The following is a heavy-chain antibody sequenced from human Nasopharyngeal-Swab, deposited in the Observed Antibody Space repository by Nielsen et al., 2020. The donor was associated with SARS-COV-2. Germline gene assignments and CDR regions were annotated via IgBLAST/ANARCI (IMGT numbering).Heavy chain of an antibody. V-gene: IGHV4-39*01. Sequence: PGKGLEWIGSIYYSGSTYYNPSLKSRVTISVDTSKNQFSLKPSSVTAADTAVYYCANTQWLGRDYFDYWGQGTLVTVSS. CDR2: IYYSGST. J-gene: IGHJ4*02. D-gene: IGHD6-19*01. CDR3: ANTQWLGRDYFDY.